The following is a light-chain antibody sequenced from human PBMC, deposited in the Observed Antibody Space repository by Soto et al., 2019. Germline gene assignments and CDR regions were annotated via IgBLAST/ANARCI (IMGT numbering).Light chain of an antibody. CDR2: GAS. Sequence: EIVMTQSPATLSVSPGERATLSCRASQSVNSNLAWYQQKPGRAPRLLIYGASTRATGIPARFSGSGSGTECTLTISSLQSEDFAVYYCQHLYTFGQGTKLEIK. J-gene: IGKJ2*01. V-gene: IGKV3-15*01. CDR1: QSVNSN. CDR3: QHLYT.